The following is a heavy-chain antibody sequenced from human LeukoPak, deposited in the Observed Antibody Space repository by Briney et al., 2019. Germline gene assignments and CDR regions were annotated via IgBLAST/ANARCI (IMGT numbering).Heavy chain of an antibody. J-gene: IGHJ2*01. CDR2: INWNSDSI. D-gene: IGHD3-16*02. V-gene: IGHV3-9*01. CDR3: AGSDTIGYTPREWDYWYFDL. Sequence: GGSLRLSCAVSGFTFDDYAMHWVRQVPGKGLEWVSGINWNSDSIGYADSVKGRFTTFRDNAKNSLYLQMNSLRAEDTAVYYCAGSDTIGYTPREWDYWYFDLWGRGTLVTVSS. CDR1: GFTFDDYA.